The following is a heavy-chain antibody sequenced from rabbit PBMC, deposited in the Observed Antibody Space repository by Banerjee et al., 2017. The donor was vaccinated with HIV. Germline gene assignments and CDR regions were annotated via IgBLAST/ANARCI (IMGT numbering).Heavy chain of an antibody. D-gene: IGHD1-1*01. CDR1: GIDFSSYYY. J-gene: IGHJ4*01. CDR2: IDISSGST. V-gene: IGHV1S45*01. Sequence: QEQLVESGGGLVKPGGTLTLTCKASGIDFSSYYYMCWVRQAPGKGLELIACIDISSGSTYYANWAKGRFTISKTSSTTVTLQMTSLTAADTATYFCARASASGTYSPNYFNLWGPGTLVT. CDR3: ARASASGTYSPNYFNL.